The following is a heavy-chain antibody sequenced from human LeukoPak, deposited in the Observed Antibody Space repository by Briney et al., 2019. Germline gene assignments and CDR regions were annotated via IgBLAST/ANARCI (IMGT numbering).Heavy chain of an antibody. CDR3: AKIAAAPPRT. V-gene: IGHV4-38-2*01. CDR2: IYHSGST. J-gene: IGHJ5*02. D-gene: IGHD6-13*01. Sequence: PSETLSLTCGVSGYSISSGYYWGWIRQPPGKGLEWIGSIYHSGSTYYNPSLKSRVTISVETSKNQFSLNLSSVTAADTAVYYCAKIAAAPPRTWGQGTLVTVSS. CDR1: GYSISSGYY.